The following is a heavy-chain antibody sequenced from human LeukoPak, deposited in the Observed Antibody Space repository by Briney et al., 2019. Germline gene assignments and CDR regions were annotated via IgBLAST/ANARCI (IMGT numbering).Heavy chain of an antibody. CDR2: ISYDGSNK. J-gene: IGHJ4*02. CDR1: GFTFSSYG. Sequence: SGGSLRLSCTASGFTFSSYGMHWVRQAPGKGLEWVAVISYDGSNKYYADSVKGRFTISRDNSKNTLYLQMNSLRAEDTAVYYCAKSSNLFRVGLTRLDYWGQGTLVTVSS. V-gene: IGHV3-30*18. CDR3: AKSSNLFRVGLTRLDY. D-gene: IGHD2/OR15-2a*01.